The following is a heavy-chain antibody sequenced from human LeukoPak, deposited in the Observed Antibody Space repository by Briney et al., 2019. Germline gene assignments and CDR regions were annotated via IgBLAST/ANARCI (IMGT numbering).Heavy chain of an antibody. Sequence: SETLSLTCTVSGGSISCGDYYWSWIRQHPGKGLEWIGYIYYSGSTYYNPSLKSRVTISVDTSKNQFSLKLSSVTAADTAVYYCAGAMIRRGIDYWGQGTLVTVSS. V-gene: IGHV4-31*03. CDR3: AGAMIRRGIDY. J-gene: IGHJ4*02. CDR2: IYYSGST. D-gene: IGHD3-16*01. CDR1: GGSISCGDYY.